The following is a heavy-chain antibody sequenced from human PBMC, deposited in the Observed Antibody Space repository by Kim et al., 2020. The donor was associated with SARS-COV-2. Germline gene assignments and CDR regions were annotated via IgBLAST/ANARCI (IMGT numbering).Heavy chain of an antibody. V-gene: IGHV4-4*02. D-gene: IGHD3-22*01. CDR1: GGSISGTNW. CDR3: AANGYYTLAN. CDR2: IYHSGGT. J-gene: IGHJ4*02. Sequence: SETLSLTCAVSGGSISGTNWWSWVRQPPGKGLEWIGEIYHSGGTNYNPSLKSRVTISVDKSKNQFSLKLNSVTAADTAIYYCAANGYYTLANWGQGTLVIFSS.